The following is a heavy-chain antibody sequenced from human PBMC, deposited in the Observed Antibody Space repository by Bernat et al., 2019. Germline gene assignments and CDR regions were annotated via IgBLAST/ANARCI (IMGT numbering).Heavy chain of an antibody. D-gene: IGHD2-15*01. CDR3: ARDRLLVDY. J-gene: IGHJ4*02. CDR2: ISPGSSTI. V-gene: IGHV3-48*01. CDR1: GFTFSDYR. Sequence: EVQLVESGGGLLQPGGSLRLSCAASGFTFSDYRMNWVRQAPGKGLEWISDISPGSSTIYYADSVKGRFTISRDNAKNSLYLQMNSLRAEDTAVYYCARDRLLVDYWGQGTLVTVSS.